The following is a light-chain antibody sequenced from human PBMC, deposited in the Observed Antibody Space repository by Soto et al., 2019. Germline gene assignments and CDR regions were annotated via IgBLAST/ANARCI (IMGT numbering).Light chain of an antibody. Sequence: QSVLTQPPSASGSPGLSVTISCAGTYNDVGDYNYVSWYQQLPGKVPKLLIYGVTERPSGVPGRFSGSKSGNTASLTVSDLQPADEAIYYCSSYSGAYSNVIFGGGTKVTVL. CDR1: YNDVGDYNY. CDR2: GVT. CDR3: SSYSGAYSNVI. V-gene: IGLV2-8*01. J-gene: IGLJ2*01.